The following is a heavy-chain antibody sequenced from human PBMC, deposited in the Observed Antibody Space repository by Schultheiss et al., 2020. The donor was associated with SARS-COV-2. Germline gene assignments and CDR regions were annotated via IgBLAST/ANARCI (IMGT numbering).Heavy chain of an antibody. CDR3: ARDEVAGPYYYYYGMDV. CDR2: INHSGST. V-gene: IGHV4-34*01. D-gene: IGHD6-19*01. Sequence: GSLRLSCAVYGGSFSGYYWSWIRQPPGKGLEWIGEINHSGSTNYNPSLKSRVTISVDTSKNQFSLKLSSVTAADTAVYYCARDEVAGPYYYYYGMDVWGQGTTVTVSS. CDR1: GGSFSGYY. J-gene: IGHJ6*02.